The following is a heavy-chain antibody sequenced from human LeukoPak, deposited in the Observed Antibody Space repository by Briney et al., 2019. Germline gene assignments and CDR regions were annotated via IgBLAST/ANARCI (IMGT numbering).Heavy chain of an antibody. J-gene: IGHJ4*02. D-gene: IGHD6-6*01. CDR2: VNPNSGGT. Sequence: ASVKVSCKASGYTFTGYYMHWVRQAPGQGLEWIGWVNPNSGGTNFAQKFQGRVTMTRDTSISTAYMELSRLRSDDTAVYFCARDRGYRSSSYPLYYWGQGTLVTVSS. CDR3: ARDRGYRSSSYPLYY. CDR1: GYTFTGYY. V-gene: IGHV1-2*02.